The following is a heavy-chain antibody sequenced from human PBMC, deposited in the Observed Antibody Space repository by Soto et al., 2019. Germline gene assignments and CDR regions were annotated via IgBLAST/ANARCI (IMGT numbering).Heavy chain of an antibody. CDR1: GDSISSGGNY. V-gene: IGHV4-31*03. Sequence: PAETLSLTCSVSGDSISSGGNYWSWIRQHPGRGLEWIGYIYYSGSTYYNPSLKSRVTISMDTSKNQFSLKLSSVTAADTAVYYCARNDYGDYQNWFDPWGQGTLVTVPQ. D-gene: IGHD4-17*01. CDR3: ARNDYGDYQNWFDP. J-gene: IGHJ5*02. CDR2: IYYSGST.